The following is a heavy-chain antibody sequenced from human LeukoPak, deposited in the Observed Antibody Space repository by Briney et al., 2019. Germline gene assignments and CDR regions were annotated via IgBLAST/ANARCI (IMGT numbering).Heavy chain of an antibody. D-gene: IGHD6-13*01. J-gene: IGHJ4*02. Sequence: GGSLRVSCAASGFTFSNYGMHWVRQAPGKGLEWAAIISYDGSNKYYADSVKGRFTISRDNSKNTLYLQMNSLRAEDTAVYYCAKRAYSSSWFADYFDYWGQGTLVTVSS. CDR1: GFTFSNYG. V-gene: IGHV3-30*18. CDR2: ISYDGSNK. CDR3: AKRAYSSSWFADYFDY.